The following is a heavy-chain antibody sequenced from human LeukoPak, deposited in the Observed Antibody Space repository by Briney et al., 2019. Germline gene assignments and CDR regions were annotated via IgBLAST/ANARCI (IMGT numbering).Heavy chain of an antibody. D-gene: IGHD6-19*01. J-gene: IGHJ4*02. CDR1: GFTFSSYA. CDR3: ARDYVAVAQLDY. V-gene: IGHV3-30*09. CDR2: ISYDGSNK. Sequence: GGSLRLSCAASGFTFSSYAMHWVRQAPGKGLEWVAVISYDGSNKYYADSVKGRFAISRDNSKNTLYLQMSSLRAEDTAVYYCARDYVAVAQLDYWGQGTLVTVSS.